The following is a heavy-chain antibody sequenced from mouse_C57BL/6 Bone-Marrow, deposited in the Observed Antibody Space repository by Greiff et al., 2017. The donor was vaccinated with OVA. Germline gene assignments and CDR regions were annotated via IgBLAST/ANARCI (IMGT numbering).Heavy chain of an antibody. Sequence: QVQLQQSGAELVRPGTSVKMSCKASGYTFTNYWIGWAKQRPGHGLEWIGDIYPGGGYTNYNEKFKGKATLTADKSSSTAYMQFSSLTSEDSAIYYCARRYYGNPSYWYFDVWGTGTTVTVSS. CDR1: GYTFTNYW. V-gene: IGHV1-63*01. CDR3: ARRYYGNPSYWYFDV. J-gene: IGHJ1*03. D-gene: IGHD2-1*01. CDR2: IYPGGGYT.